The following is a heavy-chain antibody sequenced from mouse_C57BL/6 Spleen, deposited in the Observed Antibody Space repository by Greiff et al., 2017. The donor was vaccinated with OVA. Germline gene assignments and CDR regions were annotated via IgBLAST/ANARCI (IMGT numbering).Heavy chain of an antibody. D-gene: IGHD2-4*01. CDR3: VRGHYEGTGAMWY. J-gene: IGHJ2*01. Sequence: QVQLQQPGAELVRPGTSVKLSCKASGYTFTSYWMHWVKQRPGQGLEWIGVIDPSDSYTNYNQKFKGKATLTVDTSSSTASMQLSSLTSEDSAGYVCVRGHYEGTGAMWYWGKGTTHTV. V-gene: IGHV1-59*01. CDR1: GYTFTSYW. CDR2: IDPSDSYT.